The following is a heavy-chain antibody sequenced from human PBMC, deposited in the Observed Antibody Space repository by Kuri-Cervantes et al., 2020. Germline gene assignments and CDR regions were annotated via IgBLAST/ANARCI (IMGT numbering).Heavy chain of an antibody. CDR2: ISGSGGST. CDR1: GFTFSSYA. CDR3: AKNYGSGSNIVDY. Sequence: GESLKISCAASGFTFSSYAMSWVRQAPGKGLEWVSAISGSGGSTYYADSVKGRFTISRDNAKNSLYLQMNSLRAEDTAVYYCAKNYGSGSNIVDYWGQGTLVTVSS. J-gene: IGHJ4*02. V-gene: IGHV3-23*01. D-gene: IGHD3-10*01.